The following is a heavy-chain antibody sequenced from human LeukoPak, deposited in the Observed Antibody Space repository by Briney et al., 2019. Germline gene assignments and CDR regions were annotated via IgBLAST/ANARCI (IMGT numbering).Heavy chain of an antibody. D-gene: IGHD4-17*01. CDR3: ARERPTDNAFDV. Sequence: GASVKVSCKASDYTFTNYGISWVRQAPGQGLEWVGWISAHYGNTNYAQKLQGRVTMTTDTSTSTVYMGLRSLRSDDTAVYYCARERPTDNAFDVWGQGTMVTVSS. J-gene: IGHJ3*01. CDR1: DYTFTNYG. V-gene: IGHV1-18*01. CDR2: ISAHYGNT.